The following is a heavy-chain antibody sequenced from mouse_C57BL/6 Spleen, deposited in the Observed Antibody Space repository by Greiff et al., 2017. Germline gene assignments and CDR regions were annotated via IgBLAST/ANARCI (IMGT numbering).Heavy chain of an antibody. CDR2: IWSGGST. CDR1: GFSLTSYG. V-gene: IGHV2-2*01. J-gene: IGHJ1*03. D-gene: IGHD1-1*01. CDR3: ARKGSSYGYFDV. Sequence: VMLLESGPGLVQPSPSLSISCTVSGFSLTSYGVHWVRQSPGKGLEWLGVIWSGGSTDYNAAIIARLSISKDNSKGQVFFKMNSLQADDTAIDYCARKGSSYGYFDVWGTGTTVTVSS.